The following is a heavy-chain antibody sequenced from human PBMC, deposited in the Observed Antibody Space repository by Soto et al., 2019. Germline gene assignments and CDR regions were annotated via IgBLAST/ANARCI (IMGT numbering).Heavy chain of an antibody. J-gene: IGHJ6*03. CDR1: GFTFSSYA. Sequence: GGSLRLSCAASGFTFSSYAMSWVRQAPGKGLEWVSAISGSGGSTYYADSVKGRFTISRDNSKNTLYLQMNSLRAEDTAVYYCAKLCCITIFVVVIIPDDYYYYMDVWGKGTTVTVSS. D-gene: IGHD3-3*01. CDR2: ISGSGGST. CDR3: AKLCCITIFVVVIIPDDYYYYMDV. V-gene: IGHV3-23*01.